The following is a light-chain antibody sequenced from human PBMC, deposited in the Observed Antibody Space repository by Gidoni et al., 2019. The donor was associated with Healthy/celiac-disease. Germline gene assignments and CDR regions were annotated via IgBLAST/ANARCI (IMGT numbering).Light chain of an antibody. V-gene: IGKV4-1*01. CDR1: SVLYSSNNKNY. CDR3: QQYYSTLRT. Sequence: SVLYSSNNKNYLAWYQQKPGQPPKLLIYWASTRESGVPDRLSGSGSGTDFTLTISSLQAEDVAVYYCQQYYSTLRTFGQGTKVEIK. J-gene: IGKJ1*01. CDR2: WAS.